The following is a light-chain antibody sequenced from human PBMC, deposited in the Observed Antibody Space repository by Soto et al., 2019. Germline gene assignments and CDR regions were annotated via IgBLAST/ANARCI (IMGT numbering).Light chain of an antibody. CDR1: SSHIGAGYD. V-gene: IGLV1-40*01. CDR2: GNS. J-gene: IGLJ1*01. CDR3: QSYDSSLSGFYV. Sequence: QSVLTQPPSVSGAPGQRVTIPCTGSSSHIGAGYDVHWYQQLPGTAPKLLIYGNSNRPSGVPDRFSGSKSGTSASLAITGLHAEDEAVYDCQSYDSSLSGFYVFGTGTKVTVL.